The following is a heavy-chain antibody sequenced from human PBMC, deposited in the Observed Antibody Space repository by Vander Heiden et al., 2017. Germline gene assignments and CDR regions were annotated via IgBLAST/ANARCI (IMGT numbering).Heavy chain of an antibody. V-gene: IGHV2-5*01. Sequence: TLKESGPTLVKPTPTLTLTCPFSGFSLMTSGVGVGWRRQTPGKAPEWLALIYWNDLKRYSPSLNNRLFITMDTSKDQVVLTMTNRDPLDTATYYCAYHYWFFHVWGRGTLVTVSS. CDR1: GFSLMTSGVG. CDR2: IYWNDLK. CDR3: AYHYWFFHV. J-gene: IGHJ2*01.